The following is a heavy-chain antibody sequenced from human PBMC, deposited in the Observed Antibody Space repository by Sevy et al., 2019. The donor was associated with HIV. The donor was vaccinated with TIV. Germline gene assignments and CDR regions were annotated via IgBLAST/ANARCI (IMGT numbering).Heavy chain of an antibody. CDR3: ALERLSSNVAEYFQN. Sequence: GGSLRLSCAASGFTFSAFSMHWVRQAPGKGLEWVPTLSYDGSNDHYAASVKGRFTISRDNSKSSLYLQMNSLRGEDTAVYYCALERLSSNVAEYFQNWGQGTLVTVSS. CDR1: GFTFSAFS. V-gene: IGHV3-30-3*01. D-gene: IGHD1-1*01. J-gene: IGHJ1*01. CDR2: LSYDGSND.